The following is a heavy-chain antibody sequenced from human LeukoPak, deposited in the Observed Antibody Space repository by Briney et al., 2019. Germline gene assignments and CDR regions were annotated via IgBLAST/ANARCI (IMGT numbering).Heavy chain of an antibody. CDR3: AREGGYCSGGNCYSRWYFDL. CDR2: ISYDGSNK. D-gene: IGHD2-15*01. J-gene: IGHJ2*01. Sequence: GRSLRLSCAASGFTFSSYAMHWVRQAPGKGLEWVAIISYDGSNKYYADSVKGRFTISRDNSKNTLYLQMNSLRTEDTAVYYCAREGGYCSGGNCYSRWYFDLWGRGTLVTVSS. CDR1: GFTFSSYA. V-gene: IGHV3-30-3*01.